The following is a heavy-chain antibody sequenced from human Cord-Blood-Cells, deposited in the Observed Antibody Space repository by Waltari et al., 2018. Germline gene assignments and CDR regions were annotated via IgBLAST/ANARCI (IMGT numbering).Heavy chain of an antibody. CDR1: GSSFGTAW. CDR2: IKQDGSEK. Sequence: EVQLVESGGGLVQPGGSLRLSCAASGSSFGTAWMSWVRQAPGKGLEWVANIKQDGSEKYYVDSVKGRFTISRDNAKNSLYLQMNSLRAEDTAVYYCAQWAVAGSFDYWGQGTLVTVSS. J-gene: IGHJ4*02. CDR3: AQWAVAGSFDY. V-gene: IGHV3-7*01. D-gene: IGHD6-19*01.